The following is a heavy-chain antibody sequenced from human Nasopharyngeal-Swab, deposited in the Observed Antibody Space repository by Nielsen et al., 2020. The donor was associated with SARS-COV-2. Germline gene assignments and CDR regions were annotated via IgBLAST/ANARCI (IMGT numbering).Heavy chain of an antibody. J-gene: IGHJ5*02. CDR3: ATQRLDYYYDSSGYYSNWFDP. CDR2: FYYSGIT. D-gene: IGHD3-22*01. Sequence: GSLRLSCTVSGGSISSYYWSWIRQSPGKGLEWIGYFYYSGITNYNPSLKSRVTILIDTSKNQFSLKLNSVTAADTAVYYCATQRLDYYYDSSGYYSNWFDPWGQGTLVTVSS. CDR1: GGSISSYY. V-gene: IGHV4-59*08.